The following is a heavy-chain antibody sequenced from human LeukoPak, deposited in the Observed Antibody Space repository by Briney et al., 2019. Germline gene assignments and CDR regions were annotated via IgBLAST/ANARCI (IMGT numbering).Heavy chain of an antibody. CDR3: AREKWSSGWPLDY. Sequence: GGSLRLSCAASGFTFDDYGMSWVRQAPGKGLVWVSRINSDGISTTYADSVKGRFTISRDNAKNTLYLQMNSLRAEDTGVYYCAREKWSSGWPLDYWGQGTLVSVSS. J-gene: IGHJ4*02. CDR2: INSDGIST. D-gene: IGHD6-19*01. V-gene: IGHV3-74*01. CDR1: GFTFDDYG.